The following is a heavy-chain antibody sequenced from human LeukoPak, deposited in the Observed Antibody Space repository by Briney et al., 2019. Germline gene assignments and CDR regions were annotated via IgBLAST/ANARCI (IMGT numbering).Heavy chain of an antibody. CDR1: GFTFSSYA. CDR3: AREDVVVPAAMPDYYYYYGMDV. CDR2: ISSNGGST. D-gene: IGHD2-2*01. Sequence: SGGSLRLSCSASGFTFSSYAMHWVRQAPGKGLEYVSAISSNGGSTYYADSVKGRFTISRDNSKNTLYLQMNSLRAEDTAVYYCAREDVVVPAAMPDYYYYYGMDVWGQGTTVTVSS. V-gene: IGHV3-64*04. J-gene: IGHJ6*02.